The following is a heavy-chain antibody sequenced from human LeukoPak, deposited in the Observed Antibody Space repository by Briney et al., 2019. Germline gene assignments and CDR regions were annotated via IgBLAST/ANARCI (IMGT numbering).Heavy chain of an antibody. Sequence: PGGSLRLSCAASGFTFSSYAMSWVRQAPGKGLEWVSAISGSGGSTYYADSVKGRFTISRDNSKNTLYLQMNSLRAEDTAVYYCAKFGDYYYGSGSFDYWGQGTLVTVSS. CDR3: AKFGDYYYGSGSFDY. D-gene: IGHD3-10*01. V-gene: IGHV3-23*01. CDR1: GFTFSSYA. J-gene: IGHJ4*02. CDR2: ISGSGGST.